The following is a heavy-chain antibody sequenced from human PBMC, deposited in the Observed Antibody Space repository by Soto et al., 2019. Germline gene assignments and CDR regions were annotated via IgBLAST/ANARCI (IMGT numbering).Heavy chain of an antibody. Sequence: QVQLQESGPGLVKPSETLSLTCTVSGGSFSTYYWSWIRQPPGKRLEWIGYIYYSGSTNYHPSLKSRVTMSVDTSKNQFSLKLSSVTAADTAVYYCARYCSGDSCPRDAFDIWGQGTMLTVSS. CDR1: GGSFSTYY. D-gene: IGHD2-15*01. CDR2: IYYSGST. CDR3: ARYCSGDSCPRDAFDI. J-gene: IGHJ3*02. V-gene: IGHV4-59*08.